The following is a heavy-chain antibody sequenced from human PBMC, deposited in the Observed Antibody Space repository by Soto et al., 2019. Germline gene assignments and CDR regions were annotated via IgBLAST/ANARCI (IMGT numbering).Heavy chain of an antibody. D-gene: IGHD2-21*01. CDR1: AGTFSNDI. V-gene: IGHV1-69*08. CDR3: VRDSFFGSKCGECDRNDY. Sequence: SVKVSCKTAAGTFSNDIITWVRQAPVQGLEWMGRIIPLLDTTNYAQKFQGRVTITADKSTGTAYMELKRLRSEVTAVYYCVRDSFFGSKCGECDRNDYYSRRTLV. J-gene: IGHJ4*02. CDR2: IIPLLDTT.